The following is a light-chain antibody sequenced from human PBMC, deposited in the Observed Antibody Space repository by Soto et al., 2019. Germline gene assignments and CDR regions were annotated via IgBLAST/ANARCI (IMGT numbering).Light chain of an antibody. J-gene: IGKJ1*01. V-gene: IGKV3-20*01. CDR3: QQYGDSPWT. Sequence: IVLTQSPGTLSLSPGDRATLSCRASQSVGSSYLAWYQQKPGQAPRLLIYGTSSRATGIPDRFSGSGSGTDFTLTISRLEPEDFAVYYCQQYGDSPWTFGQGTKVEIK. CDR1: QSVGSSY. CDR2: GTS.